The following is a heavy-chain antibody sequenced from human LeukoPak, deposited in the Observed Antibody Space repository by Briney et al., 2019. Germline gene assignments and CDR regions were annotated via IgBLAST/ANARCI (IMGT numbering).Heavy chain of an antibody. J-gene: IGHJ6*02. V-gene: IGHV1-18*01. CDR1: GYTFTSYG. CDR3: ARDPASSSWILTHYYYGMDV. D-gene: IGHD6-13*01. Sequence: ASVKVSCKASGYTFTSYGISWVRQAPGQGLEWMGRISAYNGNTNYAQKLQGRVTMTTDTSTSTAYMELRSLRSDDTAVYYCARDPASSSWILTHYYYGMDVWGQGTTVTVSS. CDR2: ISAYNGNT.